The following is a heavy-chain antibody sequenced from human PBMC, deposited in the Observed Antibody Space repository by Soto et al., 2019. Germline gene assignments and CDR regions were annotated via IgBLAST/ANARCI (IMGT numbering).Heavy chain of an antibody. CDR2: ISKSGTTT. Sequence: EVQLVESGGDLVQPGGSLRLSCVASGFTFSSYGMNWVRQGPGKGLEWLSSISKSGTTTYYADSVKGRFTISRDNAKNSLYLQMNSLRAEDTAVYFCAKDSSSWYFDYWGQGTLVTVSS. CDR3: AKDSSSWYFDY. J-gene: IGHJ4*02. CDR1: GFTFSSYG. V-gene: IGHV3-48*04. D-gene: IGHD6-13*01.